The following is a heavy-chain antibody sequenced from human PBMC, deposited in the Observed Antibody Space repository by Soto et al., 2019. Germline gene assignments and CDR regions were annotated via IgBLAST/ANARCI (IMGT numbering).Heavy chain of an antibody. Sequence: SVKLSCKESGGTLGSCAISWVRQAPGQGLEWMGGIIPIFGTANYAQKFQGRVTITADESTSTAYMELSSLRSEDTAVYYCASTMGPIVYYFDYWGQGTLVTVSS. D-gene: IGHD3-10*01. CDR3: ASTMGPIVYYFDY. CDR1: GGTLGSCA. V-gene: IGHV1-69*13. J-gene: IGHJ4*02. CDR2: IIPIFGTA.